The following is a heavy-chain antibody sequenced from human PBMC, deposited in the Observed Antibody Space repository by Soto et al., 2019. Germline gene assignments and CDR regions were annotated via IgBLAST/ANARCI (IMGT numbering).Heavy chain of an antibody. J-gene: IGHJ4*02. CDR3: ASVDSSGWYYFDY. V-gene: IGHV4-59*01. CDR1: GGSISSYY. CDR2: IYYSGST. D-gene: IGHD6-19*01. Sequence: SETLSLTCTVSGGSISSYYWSWIRQPPGKGLEWIGYIYYSGSTNYNPSLKSRVTISVDTSKNQFSLKLSSVTAADTAVYYCASVDSSGWYYFDYWGQGTLVTVSS.